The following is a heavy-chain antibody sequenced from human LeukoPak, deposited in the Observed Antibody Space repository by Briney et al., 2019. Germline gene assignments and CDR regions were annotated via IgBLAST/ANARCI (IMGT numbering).Heavy chain of an antibody. V-gene: IGHV3-21*01. Sequence: GGSLRLSCAASGFTFSSYAMSWVRQAPGKGLEWVSGISSSGGRTYYADSVKGRFTISRDNAKSSLYLQMNSLRVEDTAVYYCARACGTTCPLDYWGQGTLVTVSS. CDR1: GFTFSSYA. CDR3: ARACGTTCPLDY. J-gene: IGHJ4*02. CDR2: ISSSGGRT. D-gene: IGHD1-7*01.